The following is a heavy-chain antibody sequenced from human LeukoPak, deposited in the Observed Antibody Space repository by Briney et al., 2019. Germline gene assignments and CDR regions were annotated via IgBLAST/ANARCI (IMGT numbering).Heavy chain of an antibody. J-gene: IGHJ4*02. CDR3: ARGLGYCSSTSCPSGY. Sequence: ASVKVSCKSAGYTFTGYYMHWVRQAPGQGLEWMGWIDPNSGGTNYAQKFQGRVTMTRDKSISTAYMELSRLRSDDTAVYYCARGLGYCSSTSCPSGYWGQGTLVTVSS. CDR2: IDPNSGGT. V-gene: IGHV1-2*02. CDR1: GYTFTGYY. D-gene: IGHD2-2*01.